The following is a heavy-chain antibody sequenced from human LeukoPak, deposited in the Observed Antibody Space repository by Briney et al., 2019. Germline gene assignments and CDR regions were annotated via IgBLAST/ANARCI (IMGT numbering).Heavy chain of an antibody. CDR1: GFTFSSYS. CDR3: AELGITMIGGV. CDR2: ISTSSSYI. J-gene: IGHJ6*04. V-gene: IGHV3-21*01. Sequence: GGSLRLSCAAYGFTFSSYSMNWVRQAPGKGLEWVSFISTSSSYIYYADLVKGRFTISRDNAKNSLYLQMNSLRAEDTAVYYCAELGITMIGGVRGKGTTVTISS. D-gene: IGHD3-10*02.